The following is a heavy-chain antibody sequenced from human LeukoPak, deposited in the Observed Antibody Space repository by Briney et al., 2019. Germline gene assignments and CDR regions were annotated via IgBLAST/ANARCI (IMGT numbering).Heavy chain of an antibody. CDR1: GYTFTSYG. V-gene: IGHV1-18*01. D-gene: IGHD3-9*01. Sequence: GASVKVSCKASGYTFTSYGISWVRQAPGQGLEWMGWISAYNGNTNYAQKLQGRVTMTTDTSTSTAYMELRSLRSDDTAVYYCARAQELGDYDILTGYPAHDAFDIWGQGTMVTVSS. J-gene: IGHJ3*02. CDR3: ARAQELGDYDILTGYPAHDAFDI. CDR2: ISAYNGNT.